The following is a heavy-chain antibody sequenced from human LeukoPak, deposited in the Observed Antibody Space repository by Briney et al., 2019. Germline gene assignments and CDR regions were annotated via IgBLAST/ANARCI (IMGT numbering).Heavy chain of an antibody. Sequence: GESLKISCKGSGYSFTNYWIGWVRQMPGKGLEWMGIIYPGDSDTRYSPSFQGQVTISADKSISTAYLQWSSLKASDSAMYYCARGYRSSWYPRDYWGQGTLVTVSS. D-gene: IGHD6-13*01. CDR2: IYPGDSDT. CDR1: GYSFTNYW. CDR3: ARGYRSSWYPRDY. J-gene: IGHJ4*02. V-gene: IGHV5-51*01.